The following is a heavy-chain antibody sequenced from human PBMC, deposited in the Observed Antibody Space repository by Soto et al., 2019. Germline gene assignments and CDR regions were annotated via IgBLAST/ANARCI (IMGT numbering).Heavy chain of an antibody. CDR1: GFTFSSYA. CDR2: IFHDGSDE. V-gene: IGHV3-30-3*01. J-gene: IGHJ3*02. Sequence: QVQLVESGGGVVQPGRSLRLSCAGSGFTFSSYAMHWVRQAPGKGLEWVAVIFHDGSDEYYADSVKGRLTVSRDNSKNALNLHLNSLKPEDTAVYYCVTAYTYGLDAFDIWGQGTMVTVTT. CDR3: VTAYTYGLDAFDI. D-gene: IGHD5-18*01.